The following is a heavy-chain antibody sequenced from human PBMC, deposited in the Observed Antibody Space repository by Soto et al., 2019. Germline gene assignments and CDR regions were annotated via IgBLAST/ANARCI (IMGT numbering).Heavy chain of an antibody. CDR3: AREAVVPAASDAFDI. V-gene: IGHV3-66*01. D-gene: IGHD2-2*01. CDR1: GFTVSSNY. J-gene: IGHJ3*02. CDR2: IYSGGST. Sequence: EVQLVESGGGLVQPGGSLRLSCAASGFTVSSNYMSWVRQAPGKGLEWVSVIYSGGSTYYADSVKGRFTISRDNSKNTLYLQMNSLRAEDTAAYYCAREAVVPAASDAFDIWGQGTMVTVSS.